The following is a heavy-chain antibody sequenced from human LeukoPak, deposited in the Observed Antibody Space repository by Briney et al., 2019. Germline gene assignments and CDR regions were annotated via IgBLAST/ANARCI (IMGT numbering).Heavy chain of an antibody. V-gene: IGHV3-9*01. CDR3: AKDPGP. J-gene: IGHJ5*02. Sequence: PVGSPRHSSAPPGFTFVDYAMYRVRHALGKGLEWVSGISWNSGSIGYADSVKGRFTISRDNAKNSLYLQMNSLRAEDTALYYCAKDPGPWGQGTLVTVSS. CDR2: ISWNSGSI. CDR1: GFTFVDYA.